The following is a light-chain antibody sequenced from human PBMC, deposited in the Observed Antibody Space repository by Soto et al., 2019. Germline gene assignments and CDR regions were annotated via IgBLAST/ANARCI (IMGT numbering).Light chain of an antibody. CDR3: QSYDSSNRV. V-gene: IGLV6-57*04. Sequence: FMLTQPHSVSESPGKTVTISCTRSSGSIASNYVQWYQQRPGSAPTTVIYEDNQRPSGVPDRFSGSIDSSSNSASLTISGLKTEDEADYYCQSYDSSNRVFGSGTQLTVL. CDR2: EDN. J-gene: IGLJ6*01. CDR1: SGSIASNY.